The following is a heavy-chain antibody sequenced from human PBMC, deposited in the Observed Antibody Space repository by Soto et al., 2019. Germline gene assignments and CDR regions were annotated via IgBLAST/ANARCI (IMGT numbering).Heavy chain of an antibody. D-gene: IGHD1-26*01. CDR2: IYHSGTT. CDR1: GDSITGSY. V-gene: IGHV4-59*01. J-gene: IGHJ4*02. Sequence: QVQLRESGPGLVKPSETLSLTCTVSGDSITGSYWSWIRQPPGNTLEWIGYIYHSGTTTYNPSLKSRVSISVDTSKNQFSLRLTSVIAADTAVYYCARDMPYAAGSLAGCDYWGQGILVTVSS. CDR3: ARDMPYAAGSLAGCDY.